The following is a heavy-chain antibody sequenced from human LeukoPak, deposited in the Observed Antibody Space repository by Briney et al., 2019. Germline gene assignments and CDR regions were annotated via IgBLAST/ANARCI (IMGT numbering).Heavy chain of an antibody. Sequence: ASVKVSCKASGGTFSSYAISWVRQAPGQGLEWMGRIIPIFGTANYAQKFQGRVTITTDESTSTAYMELSRLRSDDTAVYYCARDKGGYSLNWFDPWGQGTLVTVSS. CDR1: GGTFSSYA. D-gene: IGHD5-18*01. V-gene: IGHV1-69*05. CDR3: ARDKGGYSLNWFDP. CDR2: IIPIFGTA. J-gene: IGHJ5*02.